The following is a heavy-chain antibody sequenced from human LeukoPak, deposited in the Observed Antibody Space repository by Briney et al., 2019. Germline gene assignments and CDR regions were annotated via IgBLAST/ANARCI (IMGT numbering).Heavy chain of an antibody. V-gene: IGHV6-1*01. D-gene: IGHD1-1*01. CDR3: ARNWALDI. Sequence: SQTLSLTCAISGGSVSSNSVAWNWIRQSPSRGLEWLGRTYYRSKWYNDYAISVKSRITINADTSKNQFSLQLNSVTSEDTAVYYCARNWALDIWGQGTMVTVSS. CDR1: GGSVSSNSVA. CDR2: TYYRSKWYN. J-gene: IGHJ3*02.